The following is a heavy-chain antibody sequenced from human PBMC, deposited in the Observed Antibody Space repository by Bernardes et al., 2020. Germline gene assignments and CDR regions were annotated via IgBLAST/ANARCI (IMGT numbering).Heavy chain of an antibody. CDR2: ISAYNGNT. CDR1: GYTFTSYG. Sequence: ASVKVSCKASGYTFTSYGISWVRQAPGQGLEWMGWISAYNGNTNYAQKLQGRVTMTTDTSTSTAYMELRSLRSDDTAVYYCARDRVGYGDYDLRDWFDPWGQGTLVTVSS. V-gene: IGHV1-18*01. D-gene: IGHD4-17*01. J-gene: IGHJ5*02. CDR3: ARDRVGYGDYDLRDWFDP.